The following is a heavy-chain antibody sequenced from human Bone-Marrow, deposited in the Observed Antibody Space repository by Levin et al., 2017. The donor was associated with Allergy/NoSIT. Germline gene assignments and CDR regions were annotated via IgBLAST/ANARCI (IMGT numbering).Heavy chain of an antibody. V-gene: IGHV1-18*01. CDR2: ISAYNGNT. CDR1: GYTFTSYG. J-gene: IGHJ6*02. D-gene: IGHD2-2*01. CDR3: ARGDIVIVPAAMPPPDYYYGMDV. Sequence: ASVKVSCKASGYTFTSYGISWVRQAPGQGLEWMGWISAYNGNTNYAQKLQGRVTMTTDTSTSTAYMELRSLRSDDTAVYYCARGDIVIVPAAMPPPDYYYGMDVWGQGTTVTVSS.